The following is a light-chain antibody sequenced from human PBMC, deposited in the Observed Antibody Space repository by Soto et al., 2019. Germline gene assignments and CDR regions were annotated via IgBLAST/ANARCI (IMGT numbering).Light chain of an antibody. CDR1: QTLNNY. V-gene: IGKV1-16*01. J-gene: IGKJ1*01. CDR2: AAS. CDR3: QQYNSYSPWT. Sequence: DIQMTQSPSSVSASAGDRVTITCRASQTLNNYLTWFQQKPGKAPKVLIYAASTLQSGVPSRFSGSGSGAEFTLTISSLQPEDFATYYCQQYNSYSPWTFGQGTKVDIK.